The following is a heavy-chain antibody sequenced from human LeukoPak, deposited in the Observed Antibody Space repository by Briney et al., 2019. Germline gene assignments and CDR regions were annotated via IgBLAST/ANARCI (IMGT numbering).Heavy chain of an antibody. CDR3: ARGGGSGSYSGQDWFDP. CDR2: INPNSGGT. CDR1: GYTFTGYY. D-gene: IGHD3-10*01. Sequence: VATVKVSCKASGYTFTGYYMHWVRQAPGQGLEWMGRINPNSGGTNYAQKFQGRVTMTRDTTISTAYMELSRLRSDDTAVYYCARGGGSGSYSGQDWFDPWGQGTLVTVSS. V-gene: IGHV1-2*06. J-gene: IGHJ5*02.